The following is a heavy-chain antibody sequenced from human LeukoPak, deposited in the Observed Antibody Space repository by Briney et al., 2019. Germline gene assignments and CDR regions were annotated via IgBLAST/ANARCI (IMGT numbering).Heavy chain of an antibody. CDR2: ISSSSSTI. V-gene: IGHV3-48*04. D-gene: IGHD6-13*01. CDR3: ARDGYSSSWYELGAFDI. J-gene: IGHJ3*02. Sequence: PGGSLRLSCAASGFTFSSYWMSWVRQAPGKGLEWVSYISSSSSTIYYADSVKGRFTISRDNAKNSLYLQMNSLRAEDTAVYYCARDGYSSSWYELGAFDIWGQGTMVTVSS. CDR1: GFTFSSYW.